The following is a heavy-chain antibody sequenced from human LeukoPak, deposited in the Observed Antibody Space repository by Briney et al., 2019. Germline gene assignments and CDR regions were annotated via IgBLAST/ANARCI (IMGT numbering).Heavy chain of an antibody. D-gene: IGHD4-17*01. CDR2: IYYSGST. CDR1: GGSISSGGYY. CDR3: ARGGATVTTYWFDP. V-gene: IGHV4-31*03. J-gene: IGHJ5*02. Sequence: SETLSLTCTVSGGSISSGGYYWSWIRQHPGKGLEWIGYIYYSGSTYYNPSLKSRVAISVDTSKNQFPLKLSSMTAADTAVYYCARGGATVTTYWFDPWGQGTLVTVSS.